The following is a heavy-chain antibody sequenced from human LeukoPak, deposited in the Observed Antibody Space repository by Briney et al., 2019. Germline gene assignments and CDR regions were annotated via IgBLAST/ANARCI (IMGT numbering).Heavy chain of an antibody. V-gene: IGHV3-11*01. D-gene: IGHD5-18*01. CDR3: ARDHLPRRGPYSYGYYWFDP. J-gene: IGHJ5*02. CDR2: ISSSGSTI. Sequence: NPGGSLRLSCAASGFTFSDYYMSWIRQAPGKGLEWVSYISSSGSTIYYADSVKGRFTISRDNAKNSLYLQMNSLRAEDTAVYYCARDHLPRRGPYSYGYYWFDPWGQGTLVTASS. CDR1: GFTFSDYY.